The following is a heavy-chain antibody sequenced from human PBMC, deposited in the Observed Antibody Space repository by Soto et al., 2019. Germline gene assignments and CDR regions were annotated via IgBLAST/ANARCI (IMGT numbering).Heavy chain of an antibody. D-gene: IGHD3-16*01. J-gene: IGHJ6*02. CDR1: GDGVSSSSAA. CDR2: TYYRSKWIH. CDR3: AGVVWFRGMDV. Sequence: PSQTLSLTCDISGDGVSSSSAAWNWIRQSPSRGLEWLGRTYYRSKWIHEYTVSMESRITINPDTSKNQFSLHIYSVTPEDTAVYYCAGVVWFRGMDVWGQGTPVTVSS. V-gene: IGHV6-1*01.